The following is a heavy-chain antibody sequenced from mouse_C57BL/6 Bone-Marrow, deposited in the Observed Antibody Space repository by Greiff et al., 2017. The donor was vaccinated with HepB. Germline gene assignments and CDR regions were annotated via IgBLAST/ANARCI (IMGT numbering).Heavy chain of an antibody. CDR3: ARKGTTVVATPSWYFDV. Sequence: EVKLLESGPELVKPGASVKISCKASGYSFPGYYMNWVKQRPEKSLEWIGEINPSTGGTTYNQKFKAKATLTVDKSSSTAYMQLKSLTSEDSAVYYCARKGTTVVATPSWYFDVWGTGTTVTVSS. CDR1: GYSFPGYY. D-gene: IGHD1-1*01. CDR2: INPSTGGT. V-gene: IGHV1-42*01. J-gene: IGHJ1*03.